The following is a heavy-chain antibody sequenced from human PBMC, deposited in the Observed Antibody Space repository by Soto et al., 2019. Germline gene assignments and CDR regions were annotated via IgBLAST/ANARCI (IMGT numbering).Heavy chain of an antibody. J-gene: IGHJ4*02. CDR3: AIPSGYSSSSRPFFY. CDR2: IIPILGIA. V-gene: IGHV1-69*02. Sequence: QVQLVQSGAEVKKPGSSVKVSCKASGGTFSSYTISWVRQAPGQGLEWMGRIIPILGIANYAQKFQGRVTITAEKATITAKVELSSLRSKDTAVYYCAIPSGYSSSSRPFFYWGQGTLVTVSS. CDR1: GGTFSSYT. D-gene: IGHD6-6*01.